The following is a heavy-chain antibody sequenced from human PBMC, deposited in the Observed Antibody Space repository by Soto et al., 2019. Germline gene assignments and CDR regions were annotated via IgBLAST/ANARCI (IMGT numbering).Heavy chain of an antibody. J-gene: IGHJ4*02. CDR2: IFYSGTT. V-gene: IGHV4-4*02. Sequence: SETLSLTCGVSGVSLSSSNWWSWVRQPPGKGLEWIGEIFYSGTTNHNPSLKSRLTISLDKSKNQFSLRLTSVTAADTAVYFCARPSVYGDIDFWGPGTLLTVSS. D-gene: IGHD4-17*01. CDR1: GVSLSSSNW. CDR3: ARPSVYGDIDF.